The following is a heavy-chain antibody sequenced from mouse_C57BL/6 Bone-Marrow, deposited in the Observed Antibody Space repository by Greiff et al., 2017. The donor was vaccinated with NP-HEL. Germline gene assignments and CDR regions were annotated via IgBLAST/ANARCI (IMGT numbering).Heavy chain of an antibody. CDR2: IDPSDSYT. CDR3: ASYDYDEGAMDY. D-gene: IGHD2-4*01. Sequence: QVQLQQPGAELVMPGASVKLSCKASGYTFTSYWMHWVKQRPGQGLEWIGEIDPSDSYTNYNQKFKGKSTLTVDKSSSTAYMQLSSLTSEDSAVYYGASYDYDEGAMDYWGQGTSVTVSS. CDR1: GYTFTSYW. V-gene: IGHV1-69*01. J-gene: IGHJ4*01.